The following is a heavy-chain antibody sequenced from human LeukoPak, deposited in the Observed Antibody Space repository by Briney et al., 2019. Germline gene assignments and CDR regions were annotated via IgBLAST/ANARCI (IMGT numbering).Heavy chain of an antibody. Sequence: GGSLRLSCAASGFSFSSYAMSWVRQAPGKGLEWVSSISGSGDNTYYAESVKGRFTISRDNSKNSLYLQMDSLRVEDTAVYYCVRDPSYGSSWYYYMDVWGKGTTVTVSS. J-gene: IGHJ6*03. CDR2: ISGSGDNT. D-gene: IGHD6-13*01. CDR1: GFSFSSYA. V-gene: IGHV3-23*01. CDR3: VRDPSYGSSWYYYMDV.